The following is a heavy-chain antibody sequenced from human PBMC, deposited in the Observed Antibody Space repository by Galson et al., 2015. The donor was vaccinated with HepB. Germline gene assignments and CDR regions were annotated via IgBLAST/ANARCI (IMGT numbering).Heavy chain of an antibody. CDR2: INTNTGNP. V-gene: IGHV7-4-1*02. J-gene: IGHJ5*02. CDR1: GGTFSSYT. Sequence: SVKVSCKASGGTFSSYTISWVRQAPGQGLEWMGWINTNTGNPTYAQGFTGRFVFSLDTSVSTAYLQISSLKAEDTATYYCAQTKGVLRYFDWFYNWFDPWGQGTLVTVSS. CDR3: AQTKGVLRYFDWFYNWFDP. D-gene: IGHD3-9*01.